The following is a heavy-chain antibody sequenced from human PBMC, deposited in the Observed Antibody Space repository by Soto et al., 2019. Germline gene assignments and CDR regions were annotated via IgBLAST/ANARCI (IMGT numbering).Heavy chain of an antibody. Sequence: SVKVSCKASGGTFSSYAISWVRQAPGQGLEWMGGIIPIFGTANYAQKFQGRVTITADESTSTAYMELSSLRSEDTAVYYCARGGGYSSSSAGRGYYYYGMDVWGQGTTVTVSS. CDR3: ARGGGYSSSSAGRGYYYYGMDV. D-gene: IGHD6-6*01. J-gene: IGHJ6*02. V-gene: IGHV1-69*13. CDR1: GGTFSSYA. CDR2: IIPIFGTA.